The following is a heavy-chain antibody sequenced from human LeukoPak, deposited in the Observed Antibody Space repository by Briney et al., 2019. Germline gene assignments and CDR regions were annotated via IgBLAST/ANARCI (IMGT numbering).Heavy chain of an antibody. V-gene: IGHV4-38-2*01. CDR2: IYHSGST. CDR3: ARHGYSSSWYIDY. Sequence: SETLSLTCAVSGYSISSGYYWGWIRQPPGKGLEWIGSIYHSGSTYYNPSLKSRATISVDTSKNQFSLKLSSVTAADTAVYYCARHGYSSSWYIDYWGQGTLVTVSS. D-gene: IGHD6-13*01. J-gene: IGHJ4*02. CDR1: GYSISSGYY.